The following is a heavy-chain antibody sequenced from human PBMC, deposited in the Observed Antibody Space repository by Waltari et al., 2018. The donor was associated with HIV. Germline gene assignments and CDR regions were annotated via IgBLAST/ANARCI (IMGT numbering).Heavy chain of an antibody. CDR1: GFTFSSYS. V-gene: IGHV3-48*01. J-gene: IGHJ4*02. CDR3: ARDLSGYDWRYYFDY. D-gene: IGHD5-12*01. Sequence: EVQLVESGGGLVQPGGSLRLSCAASGFTFSSYSMNWVRQAPGKGLEWVSYISSSSSTIYYADSVKGRFTISRDNAKNSLYLQMNSLRAEDTAVYYCARDLSGYDWRYYFDYWGQGTLVTVSS. CDR2: ISSSSSTI.